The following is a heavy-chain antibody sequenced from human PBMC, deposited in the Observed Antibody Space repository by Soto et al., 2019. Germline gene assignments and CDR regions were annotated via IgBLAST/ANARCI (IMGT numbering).Heavy chain of an antibody. CDR1: GGSISSSSYY. CDR2: IYYSGST. Sequence: QLQLQESGPGLVKPSETLSLTCTVSGGSISSSSYYWGWIRQPPGKGQEWIGSIYYSGSTSYNPSLKSRVTLSVDTSKTQFSLKLSSVTAADTAVYYCARLRSGSYYPPEDCQHWGQGTLVTVSS. CDR3: ARLRSGSYYPPEDCQH. V-gene: IGHV4-39*01. D-gene: IGHD1-26*01. J-gene: IGHJ1*01.